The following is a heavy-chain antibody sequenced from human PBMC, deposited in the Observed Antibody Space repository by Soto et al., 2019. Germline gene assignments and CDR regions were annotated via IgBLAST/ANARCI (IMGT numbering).Heavy chain of an antibody. CDR3: ARDSSSWYRDYYNGMDV. CDR2: IYHSGST. J-gene: IGHJ6*02. CDR1: GGFISSSNW. Sequence: QVQLQESGPGLVKPSGTLSLTCVVSGGFISSSNWWSWVRQSPGKGLEWIGEIYHSGSTNYNPSLNSRVTMSVDKSKNQFSLNLSSVTAADTALYYCARDSSSWYRDYYNGMDVWGRGTTVTVSS. D-gene: IGHD3-22*01. V-gene: IGHV4-4*02.